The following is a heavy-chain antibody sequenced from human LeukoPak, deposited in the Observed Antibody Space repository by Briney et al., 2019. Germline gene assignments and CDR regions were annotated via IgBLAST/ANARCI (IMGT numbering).Heavy chain of an antibody. J-gene: IGHJ2*01. CDR2: IVPIFDMI. Sequence: SVRVSCKTSGGTFSTSAINWVRQAPGQGLEWMGRIVPIFDMINYPQKFQGRITITADESTSTAYMELSSLRSEDTGIYYCAKEKESSSNCYEGLPYWFFDLWGRGTLLTVSS. CDR3: AKEKESSSNCYEGLPYWFFDL. CDR1: GGTFSTSA. V-gene: IGHV1-69*13. D-gene: IGHD1-1*01.